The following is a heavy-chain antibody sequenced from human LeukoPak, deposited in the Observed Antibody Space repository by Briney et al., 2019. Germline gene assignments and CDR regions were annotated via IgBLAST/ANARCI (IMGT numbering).Heavy chain of an antibody. J-gene: IGHJ4*02. CDR2: IWNDGSNK. CDR3: AREWTRTGPFDY. Sequence: PGRSLRLSCAASGFTFRSYGLHWVRQAPGKGLEWVALIWNDGSNKYYADSVKGRSTISRDNSKNTLYLQMNSLRAEDTAVYYCAREWTRTGPFDYRGQGTLVTVSS. D-gene: IGHD3/OR15-3a*01. V-gene: IGHV3-33*01. CDR1: GFTFRSYG.